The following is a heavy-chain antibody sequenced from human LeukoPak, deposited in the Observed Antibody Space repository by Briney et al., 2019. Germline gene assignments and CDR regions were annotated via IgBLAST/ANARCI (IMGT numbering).Heavy chain of an antibody. CDR2: IRYDGSNK. D-gene: IGHD6-19*01. CDR1: GFTFSSYG. CDR3: AKTSVSSGWPELFDF. V-gene: IGHV3-30*02. J-gene: IGHJ4*02. Sequence: GGSLRLSCAASGFTFSSYGMHWVRQAPGKGLEWVAFIRYDGSNKYYADSVKGRFTISRDNSKSTLFLQMDSLRAEDTAIYYCAKTSVSSGWPELFDFWGQGTLVTVSS.